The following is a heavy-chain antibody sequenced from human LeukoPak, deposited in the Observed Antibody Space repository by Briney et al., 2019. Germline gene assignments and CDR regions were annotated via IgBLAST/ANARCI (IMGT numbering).Heavy chain of an antibody. V-gene: IGHV1-46*01. D-gene: IGHD3-16*01. CDR1: GYTFTSYY. Sequence: ASVKVSCKASGYTFTSYYMHWVRQAPGQGLDWMGIINPSGGSKSYAQKFQGRVTMTRDTSTSTVYMELSSLRSEDTAVYYCARVGGEGYFDYWGQGTLVTVSS. CDR2: INPSGGSK. CDR3: ARVGGEGYFDY. J-gene: IGHJ4*02.